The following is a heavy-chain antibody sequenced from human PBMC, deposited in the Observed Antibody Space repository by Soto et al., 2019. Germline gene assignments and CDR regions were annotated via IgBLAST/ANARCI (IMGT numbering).Heavy chain of an antibody. Sequence: QLQLQESGPGLVKPSETLSLTCTVSGGSISSSSYYWGWIRQPPGKGLEWSGSIYYSGSTYYNPSLKSRVTISVDTSKNQFSLKLNSVTAADTAVYYCARSYYDYVWDVFDIWGQGTMVTVSS. CDR2: IYYSGST. CDR1: GGSISSSSYY. D-gene: IGHD3-16*01. V-gene: IGHV4-39*01. J-gene: IGHJ3*02. CDR3: ARSYYDYVWDVFDI.